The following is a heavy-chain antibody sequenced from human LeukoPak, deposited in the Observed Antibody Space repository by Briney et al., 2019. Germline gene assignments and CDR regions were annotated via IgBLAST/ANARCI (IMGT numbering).Heavy chain of an antibody. CDR3: TRGRLQIDY. V-gene: IGHV3-49*03. CDR1: GFTFGDYA. Sequence: PGRSLRLSCTASGFTFGDYAMSWFRQAPGKGLEWVGYIRSKAYGGTTEYDASVKGRFTISRDDSKSIAYRQMNSLKTGDTAVYYCTRGRLQIDYWGQGTLVTVSS. D-gene: IGHD5-24*01. CDR2: IRSKAYGGTT. J-gene: IGHJ4*02.